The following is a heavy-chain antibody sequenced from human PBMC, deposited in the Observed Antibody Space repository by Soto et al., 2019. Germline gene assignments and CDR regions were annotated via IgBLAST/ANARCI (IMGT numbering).Heavy chain of an antibody. CDR1: GFNFSTYG. V-gene: IGHV3-21*01. CDR2: ISSKGSYI. J-gene: IGHJ5*02. CDR3: VRDRSYDAGFGKIDP. Sequence: GGSLRLSCAASGFNFSTYGMNWVRQAPGKGLEWVSSISSKGSYIYYTPSVKGRFTISRDNAKNSVYLQMNSLRAEDTAVYYWVRDRSYDAGFGKIDPWGQGTLLAVAS. D-gene: IGHD3-16*01.